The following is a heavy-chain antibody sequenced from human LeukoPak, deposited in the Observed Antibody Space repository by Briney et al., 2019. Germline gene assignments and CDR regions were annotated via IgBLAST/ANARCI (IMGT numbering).Heavy chain of an antibody. Sequence: ASVKVSCKASGYTFTSYGISWVRQAPGQGLEWMGWISAYNGNTNYAQKLQGRVTMTTDTSTSTAYMELRSLRSDDTAVYYCARSRDFWSGSSNWFDPWGRGTLVTVSS. CDR2: ISAYNGNT. J-gene: IGHJ5*02. CDR1: GYTFTSYG. CDR3: ARSRDFWSGSSNWFDP. D-gene: IGHD3-3*01. V-gene: IGHV1-18*01.